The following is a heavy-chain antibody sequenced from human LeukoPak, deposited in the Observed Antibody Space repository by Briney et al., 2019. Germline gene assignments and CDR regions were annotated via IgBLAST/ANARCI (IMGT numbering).Heavy chain of an antibody. V-gene: IGHV4-59*12. CDR3: ARDPGRGYFDY. D-gene: IGHD2-15*01. CDR1: GGSISRYY. J-gene: IGHJ4*02. CDR2: IYYSGST. Sequence: SETLSLTCTVSGGSISRYYWCWIRQPPGKGLEWIGYIYYSGSTNYNPSLKSRVTISVDTSKNQFSLKLSSVTAADTAVYYCARDPGRGYFDYWGQGTLVTVSS.